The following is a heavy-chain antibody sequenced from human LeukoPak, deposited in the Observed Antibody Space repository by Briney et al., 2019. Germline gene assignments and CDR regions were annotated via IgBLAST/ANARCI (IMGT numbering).Heavy chain of an antibody. Sequence: LRLPCAASGFTFSSYAMHWVRQAPARGLEWVAVISYDGSNKYYADSVKGRFTISRDNSKNTLYLQMNSLRAEDTAVYYCARDRPDAFDIWGQGTMVTVSS. V-gene: IGHV3-30-3*01. CDR2: ISYDGSNK. D-gene: IGHD6-6*01. J-gene: IGHJ3*02. CDR1: GFTFSSYA. CDR3: ARDRPDAFDI.